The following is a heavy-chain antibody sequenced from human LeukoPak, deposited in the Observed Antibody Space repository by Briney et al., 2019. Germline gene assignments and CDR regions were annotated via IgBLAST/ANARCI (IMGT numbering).Heavy chain of an antibody. D-gene: IGHD3-16*02. Sequence: PGGSLRLSCAASGFTFSSYWMSWVRQAPGKGLEWVANIKQDGSEKYYVDSVKGRFTISRDNAKNSLYLQKNSLRAEDTAVYYCARTGYDYVWGSYRFPTYFDYWGQGTLVTVSS. CDR2: IKQDGSEK. V-gene: IGHV3-7*01. CDR3: ARTGYDYVWGSYRFPTYFDY. CDR1: GFTFSSYW. J-gene: IGHJ4*02.